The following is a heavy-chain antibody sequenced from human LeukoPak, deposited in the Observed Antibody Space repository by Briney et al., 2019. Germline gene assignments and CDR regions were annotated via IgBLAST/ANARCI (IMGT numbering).Heavy chain of an antibody. CDR1: GGTFSSYA. D-gene: IGHD3-10*01. Sequence: SVKVSCKASGGTFSSYAISWVRQAPGQGLEWMGGIIPIFGTANYAQKFQGRVTITADKSTSTAYMELSSLRSEDTAVYYCAEDPISYRSGSYYTNWFDPWGQGTLVTVSS. CDR3: AEDPISYRSGSYYTNWFDP. J-gene: IGHJ5*02. CDR2: IIPIFGTA. V-gene: IGHV1-69*06.